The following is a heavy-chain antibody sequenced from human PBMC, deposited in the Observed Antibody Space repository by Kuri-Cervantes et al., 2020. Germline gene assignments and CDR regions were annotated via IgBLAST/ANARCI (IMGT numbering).Heavy chain of an antibody. J-gene: IGHJ5*02. CDR2: IYYSRST. V-gene: IGHV4-31*03. Sequence: SETLSLTCTVSGGSISRNDYYWSWIRQHPGKGLEWIGYIYYSRSTYYNPSLKSRVTISVDTSKNQFSLKLSSVTAADTAVYYCNVVAATHNWFDPWGQGTLVTVSS. CDR1: GGSISRNDYY. CDR3: NVVAATHNWFDP. D-gene: IGHD2-15*01.